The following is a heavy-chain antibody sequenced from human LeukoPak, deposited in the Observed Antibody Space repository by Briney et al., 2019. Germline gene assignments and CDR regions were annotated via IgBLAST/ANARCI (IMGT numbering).Heavy chain of an antibody. D-gene: IGHD6-19*01. CDR3: ARGGWSGYFDY. J-gene: IGHJ4*02. CDR1: GFTFSSYA. V-gene: IGHV3-30-3*01. Sequence: GGSLRLSCAASGFTFSSYAMSWVRQAPGKGLEWVAVISYDGSNKYYADSVKGRFTISRDNSKNTLYLQMNSLRAEDTAVYYCARGGWSGYFDYWGQGTLVTVSS. CDR2: ISYDGSNK.